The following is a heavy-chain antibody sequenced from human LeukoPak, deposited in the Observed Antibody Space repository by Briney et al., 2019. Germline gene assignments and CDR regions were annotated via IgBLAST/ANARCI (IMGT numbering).Heavy chain of an antibody. V-gene: IGHV3-21*01. CDR2: LSGSSSYI. Sequence: GRSLRLSCAASGFTFSTSTMSCVRQAPGKGLEWVSSLSGSSSYIYYADSVKGRFTISRDNAKKSLYLQMDSLRAEDTAIYFCATEWALAQNWGQGTLVTVSS. CDR1: GFTFSTST. D-gene: IGHD1-26*01. CDR3: ATEWALAQN. J-gene: IGHJ4*02.